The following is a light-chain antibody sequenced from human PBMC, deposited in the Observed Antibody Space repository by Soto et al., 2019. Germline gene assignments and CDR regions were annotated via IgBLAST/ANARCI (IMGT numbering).Light chain of an antibody. CDR1: SSDVGSYNL. CDR2: EVS. J-gene: IGLJ2*01. V-gene: IGLV2-23*02. CDR3: CSYAGSRTHVL. Sequence: QSALTQPASVSGSPGQSITISCIGTSSDVGSYNLVSWYQQHPGKAPKVLIYEVSERPSGVSNRFSGSKSGNTASLTISGLHAVDEAEYYCCSYAGSRTHVLFGGGTKLTVL.